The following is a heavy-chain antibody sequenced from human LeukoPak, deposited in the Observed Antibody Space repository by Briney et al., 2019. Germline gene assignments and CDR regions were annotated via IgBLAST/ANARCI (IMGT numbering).Heavy chain of an antibody. Sequence: PGGSLRLSCAASGFTFSSYSMNWVRQAPGKGLEWVSYISSSSSTIYYADSVKGRFTISRDNAKNSLYLQMNSLRAEDTAVYYCARDLGHYGSGSYYNGIDYWGQGTLVTVPS. V-gene: IGHV3-48*04. CDR1: GFTFSSYS. J-gene: IGHJ4*02. D-gene: IGHD3-10*01. CDR3: ARDLGHYGSGSYYNGIDY. CDR2: ISSSSSTI.